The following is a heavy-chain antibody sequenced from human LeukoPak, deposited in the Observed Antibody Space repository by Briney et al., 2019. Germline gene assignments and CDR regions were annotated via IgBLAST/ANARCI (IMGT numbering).Heavy chain of an antibody. Sequence: SETLSLTCSVSGGSISTYYWSWLRQPAGKGLEWIGRFYTSGNSYYNPSLKSRVTMSVDTSKSQFSLKLSSVTAADTAVYYCARLSSVTTSFDYWGQGTLVTVSS. D-gene: IGHD4-17*01. CDR3: ARLSSVTTSFDY. V-gene: IGHV4-4*07. CDR1: GGSISTYY. J-gene: IGHJ4*02. CDR2: FYTSGNS.